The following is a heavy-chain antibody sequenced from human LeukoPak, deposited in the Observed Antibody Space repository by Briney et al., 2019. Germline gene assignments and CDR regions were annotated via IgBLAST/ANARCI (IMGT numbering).Heavy chain of an antibody. J-gene: IGHJ6*03. CDR1: GYTFTSYD. CDR3: ARGHYYDSSGYFESYYYYYMDV. V-gene: IGHV1-8*01. Sequence: WASVKVSCKASGYTFTSYDINWVRQATGQGLEWMGWMNPNSGNTGYAQKFQGRVTMTRNTSISTAYMELSSLRSEDTAVYYCARGHYYDSSGYFESYYYYYMDVWGKGTTVTISS. CDR2: MNPNSGNT. D-gene: IGHD3-22*01.